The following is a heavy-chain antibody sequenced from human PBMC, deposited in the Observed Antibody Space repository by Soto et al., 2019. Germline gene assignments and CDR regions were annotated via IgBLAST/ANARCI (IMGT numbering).Heavy chain of an antibody. CDR3: ARVDSSSWYDYCYYGMDV. CDR2: ISYDGSNK. J-gene: IGHJ6*02. Sequence: GGSLRLSCAASGFTFSSYAMHWVRQAPGKGLEWVAVISYDGSNKYYADSVKGRFTISRDNSKNTLYLQMNSLRAEDTAVYYCARVDSSSWYDYCYYGMDVWGQGTTVTVSS. V-gene: IGHV3-30-3*01. D-gene: IGHD6-13*01. CDR1: GFTFSSYA.